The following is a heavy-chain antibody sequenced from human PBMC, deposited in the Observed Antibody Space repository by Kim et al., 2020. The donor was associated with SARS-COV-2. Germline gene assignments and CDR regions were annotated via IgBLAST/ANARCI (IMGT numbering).Heavy chain of an antibody. CDR1: GGSFSGYY. V-gene: IGHV4-34*01. J-gene: IGHJ6*03. CDR3: VSRWEYASSSPYYYYYMDV. D-gene: IGHD6-6*01. CDR2: IDHSGNT. Sequence: SETLSLTCVVNGGSFSGYYWNWIRQTPGKGLDWIAEIDHSGNTNYNSSLESRATISVDTSKNQFSLNLTSVTAADTAVYYCVSRWEYASSSPYYYYYMDVWGTGNTVIVSS.